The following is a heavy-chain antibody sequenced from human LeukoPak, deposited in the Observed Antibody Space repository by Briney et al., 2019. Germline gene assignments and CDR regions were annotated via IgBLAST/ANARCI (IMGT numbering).Heavy chain of an antibody. D-gene: IGHD6-19*01. CDR1: GFTFSSYS. V-gene: IGHV3-21*01. CDR2: ISATSSYI. Sequence: GGSLRLSCAASGFTFSSYSMNWVRQTPGKGLEWVSSISATSSYIYYADSARGRFTISRDNAKNSLYLQMNSLRAEDTAVYYCARDKTEQWLVLEAFDIWGQGSVVTVSS. CDR3: ARDKTEQWLVLEAFDI. J-gene: IGHJ3*02.